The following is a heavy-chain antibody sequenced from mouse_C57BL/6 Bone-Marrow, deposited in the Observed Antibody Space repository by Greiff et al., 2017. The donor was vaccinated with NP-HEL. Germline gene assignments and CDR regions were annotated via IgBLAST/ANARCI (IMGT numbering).Heavy chain of an antibody. Sequence: QVQLQQPGAELVKPGASVKLSCKASGYTFTSYWMQWVKQRPGQGLEWIGEIDPSASYTNYNQKFKGKAPLTVDTSSRTAYMQLSSLTSEDSAVYYCARGTGGPYFDYWGKGTTLTVSS. CDR3: ARGTGGPYFDY. D-gene: IGHD1-1*02. J-gene: IGHJ2*01. V-gene: IGHV1-50*01. CDR1: GYTFTSYW. CDR2: IDPSASYT.